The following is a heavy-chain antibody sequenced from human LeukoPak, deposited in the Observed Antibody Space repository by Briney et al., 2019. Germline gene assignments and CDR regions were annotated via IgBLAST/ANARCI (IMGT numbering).Heavy chain of an antibody. CDR1: GFTLSRYW. V-gene: IGHV3-74*01. Sequence: GGSLRLSCAVSGFTLSRYWMHWVRQAPGKGLAWVSRMNSDGSATTYADSVKGRFTISRDNAKNTLYLQMNSLRAEDTAVYYCAREFEATGFWAFDYWGQGTLATVSS. CDR2: MNSDGSAT. D-gene: IGHD3-16*01. J-gene: IGHJ4*02. CDR3: AREFEATGFWAFDY.